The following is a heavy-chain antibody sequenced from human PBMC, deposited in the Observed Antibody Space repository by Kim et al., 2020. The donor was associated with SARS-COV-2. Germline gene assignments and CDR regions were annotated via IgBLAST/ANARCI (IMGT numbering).Heavy chain of an antibody. J-gene: IGHJ4*02. V-gene: IGHV3-74*01. CDR1: GFTFSTYW. Sequence: GGSLRLSCAASGFTFSTYWMHWVRQAPGKGLVWVSRITGDGSDSTYADSVQGRFTISRDNAKNTLYLQMTSLRPEDAAVYYCAAFNGPSHFWGQGTLVTGSA. CDR2: ITGDGSDS. CDR3: AAFNGPSHF. D-gene: IGHD2-8*01.